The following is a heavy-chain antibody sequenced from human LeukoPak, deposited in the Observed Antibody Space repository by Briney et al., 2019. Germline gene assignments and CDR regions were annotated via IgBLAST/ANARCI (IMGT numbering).Heavy chain of an antibody. CDR1: GFTFSSYA. Sequence: GGSLRLSCAASGFTFSSYAMSWVRQAPGKGLEWVSIISGSTGRTYYADSVKGRFTISRDNSKNTLYLQMNSLRAEDTALYYCARVGYGSGSYYPPDIWGQGTMVTVSS. CDR3: ARVGYGSGSYYPPDI. V-gene: IGHV3-23*01. CDR2: ISGSTGRT. J-gene: IGHJ3*02. D-gene: IGHD3-10*01.